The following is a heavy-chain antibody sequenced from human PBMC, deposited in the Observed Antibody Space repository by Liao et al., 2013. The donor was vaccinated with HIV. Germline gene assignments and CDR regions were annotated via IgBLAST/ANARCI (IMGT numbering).Heavy chain of an antibody. D-gene: IGHD3-22*01. V-gene: IGHV4-4*07. Sequence: QVQLEQRETGLVRPSGTLSLTCAISGGSFGDFLWGWIRQSPGQGLEWIGRIYTSGSTNYNPSLKSRVTISVDTSKNQFSLKLSSVTAADTAVYYCAREELEYYYDSSGYYYKTWGQGTLVTVSS. J-gene: IGHJ5*02. CDR3: AREELEYYYDSSGYYYKT. CDR1: GGSFGDFL. CDR2: IYTSGST.